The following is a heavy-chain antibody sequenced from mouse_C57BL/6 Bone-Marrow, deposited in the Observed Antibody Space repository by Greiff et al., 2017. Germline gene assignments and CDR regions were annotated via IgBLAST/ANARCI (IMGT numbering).Heavy chain of an antibody. D-gene: IGHD2-1*01. CDR1: GYNFTSYW. Sequence: QVQLQQPGTELVKPGASVKLSCKASGYNFTSYWMHWVKQRPGQGLEWIGNINPSNGGTTYNAKFKSKATLTVDKSSSTAYMQLSSLTSEDSAVYYCARTTMPHYFDYWGQGTTLTVSS. J-gene: IGHJ2*01. V-gene: IGHV1-53*01. CDR3: ARTTMPHYFDY. CDR2: INPSNGGT.